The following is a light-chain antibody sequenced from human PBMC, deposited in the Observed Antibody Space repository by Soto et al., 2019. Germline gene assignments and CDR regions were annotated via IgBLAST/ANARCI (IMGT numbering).Light chain of an antibody. CDR2: GTS. CDR3: QQYNKWPQ. Sequence: EIVMTQSPGTLSVSPGERATLFCRASQSVSNKLAWYQQKPGQAPRLIIYGTSTRATGIPARFSGSGSGTDFNLTISSLQSEDFAIYYCQQYNKWPQFGGGTKVDIK. V-gene: IGKV3-15*01. J-gene: IGKJ4*02. CDR1: QSVSNK.